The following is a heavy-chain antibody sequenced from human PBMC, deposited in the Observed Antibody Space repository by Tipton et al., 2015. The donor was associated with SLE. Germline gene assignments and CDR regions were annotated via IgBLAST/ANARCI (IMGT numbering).Heavy chain of an antibody. J-gene: IGHJ6*03. CDR1: GGSFSGYY. D-gene: IGHD1-1*01. CDR3: ARAPGLERSYYYYYYMDV. Sequence: TLSLTCAVYGGSFSGYYWSWIRQSPGKGLEWIGDINHSGSTNYNPSLKSRVTISVDPSKNQLSLRLSSVTAADAAVYYCARAPGLERSYYYYYYMDVWGKGTAVTGSS. CDR2: INHSGST. V-gene: IGHV4-34*01.